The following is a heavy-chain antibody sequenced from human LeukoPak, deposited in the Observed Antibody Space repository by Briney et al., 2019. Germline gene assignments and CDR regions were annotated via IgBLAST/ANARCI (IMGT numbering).Heavy chain of an antibody. CDR1: GFTSSTYW. Sequence: TGGSLRLSCAVSGFTSSTYWMSWVRQAPNEGLEWVANIKQDGSEKYYADSVKGRFTISRDNAKNSLYLQMNSLSAEETAVYYCARGDGDSFDYWGQGTLVTVSS. V-gene: IGHV3-7*03. CDR3: ARGDGDSFDY. D-gene: IGHD4-17*01. J-gene: IGHJ4*02. CDR2: IKQDGSEK.